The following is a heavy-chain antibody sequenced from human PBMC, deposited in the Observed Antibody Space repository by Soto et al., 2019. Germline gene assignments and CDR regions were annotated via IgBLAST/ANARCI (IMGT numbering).Heavy chain of an antibody. Sequence: TLSLTLTVSGGSLSRGGYFLGRVRPQPGKGLEWIGYIYYSGSTYYNPSLKSRVTISVDTSKNQFSLKLSSVTAADTAVYYCARFWYCSGGSCYWAFDYWGQGTLVTSPQ. CDR1: GGSLSRGGYF. CDR2: IYYSGST. CDR3: ARFWYCSGGSCYWAFDY. J-gene: IGHJ4*02. D-gene: IGHD2-15*01. V-gene: IGHV4-31*03.